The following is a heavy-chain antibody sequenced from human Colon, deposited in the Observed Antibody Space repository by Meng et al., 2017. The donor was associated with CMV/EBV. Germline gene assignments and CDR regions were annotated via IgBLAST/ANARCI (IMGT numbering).Heavy chain of an antibody. Sequence: GESLKISCAASGFTFSNYWMSWVRQAPGKGLEWVANIKQDGSEKYYVDSVKGRFTISRDNAKNSLYLQMNSLRAEDTAVYYYARGRGDSSSWYFDYWGQGTLVTVSS. CDR3: ARGRGDSSSWYFDY. CDR1: GFTFSNYW. V-gene: IGHV3-7*01. J-gene: IGHJ4*02. D-gene: IGHD6-13*01. CDR2: IKQDGSEK.